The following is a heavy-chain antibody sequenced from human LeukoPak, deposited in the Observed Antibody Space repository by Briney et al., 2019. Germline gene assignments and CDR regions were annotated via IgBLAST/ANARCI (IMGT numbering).Heavy chain of an antibody. CDR1: GYTFTGYY. CDR3: ARGSSGCLDY. Sequence: ASVKVSCKASGYTFTGYYMHWVRQATGQGLEWMGWMNPNSGNTGYAQKFQGRVTMTRNTSISTAYMELSSLRSEDTAVYYCARGSSGCLDYWGQGTLVTVSS. CDR2: MNPNSGNT. D-gene: IGHD6-19*01. J-gene: IGHJ4*02. V-gene: IGHV1-8*02.